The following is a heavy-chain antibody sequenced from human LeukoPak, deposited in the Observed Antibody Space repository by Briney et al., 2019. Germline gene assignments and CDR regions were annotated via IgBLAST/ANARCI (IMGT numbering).Heavy chain of an antibody. CDR1: GFTFSNYG. Sequence: GGSLRLSCAASGFTFSNYGMHWVRQAPGKGLEWVAVISYDGSNKYYTDSVKGRFTISRDNSKNTLYLQMNSLRGEDTAVYYCVRGDLRLPRSTPDCWGQGTLVTVSS. CDR3: VRGDLRLPRSTPDC. V-gene: IGHV3-30*03. CDR2: ISYDGSNK. J-gene: IGHJ4*02. D-gene: IGHD5/OR15-5a*01.